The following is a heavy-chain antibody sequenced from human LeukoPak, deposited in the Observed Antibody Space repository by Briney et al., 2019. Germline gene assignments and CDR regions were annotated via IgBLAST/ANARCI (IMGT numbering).Heavy chain of an antibody. J-gene: IGHJ3*02. CDR3: ARDGSGYDDAFDI. V-gene: IGHV3-21*01. Sequence: GGSLRLSCAASGFTFSSHNMNWVRQAPGKGLEWVSSISTSSSYIYYADSVKGRFTISRDNAKNSLYLQMNSLRAEDTAVYYCARDGSGYDDAFDIWGQGTMVTVSS. CDR1: GFTFSSHN. CDR2: ISTSSSYI. D-gene: IGHD3-10*01.